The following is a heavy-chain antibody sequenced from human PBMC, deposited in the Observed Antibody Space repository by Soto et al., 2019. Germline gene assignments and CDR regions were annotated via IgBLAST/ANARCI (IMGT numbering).Heavy chain of an antibody. CDR2: ISGYNANT. Sequence: QVQLVQSGAEVKKPGASVKVSCKASGYSFTRYGISWVRQAPGQGLEWMGWISGYNANTNYPENLQGRVTMTTDTSTSTADMEVRNLISDDTAVYYCARMGDVPYYYYGLDVWGQGTTVTVSS. CDR3: ARMGDVPYYYYGLDV. D-gene: IGHD3-16*01. CDR1: GYSFTRYG. V-gene: IGHV1-18*01. J-gene: IGHJ6*02.